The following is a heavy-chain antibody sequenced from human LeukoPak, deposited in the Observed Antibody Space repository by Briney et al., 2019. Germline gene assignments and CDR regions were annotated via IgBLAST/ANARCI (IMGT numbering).Heavy chain of an antibody. Sequence: GASVKVSCKASGYTFTDYYIHWVRQAPGQGLEWVGWINPKNGDTNYGQNFQGRVTMTRDTSISTAYMELSWLRSDDTAVYFCARDRTVAAAVYSEWWGQGTVVTVSP. CDR3: ARDRTVAAAVYSEW. CDR1: GYTFTDYY. J-gene: IGHJ4*02. V-gene: IGHV1-2*02. CDR2: INPKNGDT. D-gene: IGHD6-13*01.